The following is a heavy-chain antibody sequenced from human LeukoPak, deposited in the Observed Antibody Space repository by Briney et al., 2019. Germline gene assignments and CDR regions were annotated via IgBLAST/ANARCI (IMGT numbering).Heavy chain of an antibody. J-gene: IGHJ4*02. D-gene: IGHD3-22*01. CDR3: ARWPTMDGSGRHPRDY. Sequence: SETLSLTCTVSGGSISIYYWSWIRQPPGKGLLCIGYIYYSGSTNYNPSLKSRVTISVETSKNQFSLKLSSVTAADTAVYYCARWPTMDGSGRHPRDYWGQGTLVIVSS. CDR2: IYYSGST. V-gene: IGHV4-59*01. CDR1: GGSISIYY.